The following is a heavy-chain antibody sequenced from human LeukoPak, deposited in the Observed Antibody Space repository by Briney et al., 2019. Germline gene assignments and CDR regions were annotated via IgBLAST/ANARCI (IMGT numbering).Heavy chain of an antibody. J-gene: IGHJ3*02. D-gene: IGHD2-21*02. Sequence: WASVKVSCKASGYTFTSDAMHWVRQAPGQRLEWMGWINAGNGNTKYSQKFQGRVTITRDTSASTAYMELSSLRSEDTAVYYCARRLLSMSGGAFDIWGQGTMVTVSS. CDR3: ARRLLSMSGGAFDI. V-gene: IGHV1-3*01. CDR2: INAGNGNT. CDR1: GYTFTSDA.